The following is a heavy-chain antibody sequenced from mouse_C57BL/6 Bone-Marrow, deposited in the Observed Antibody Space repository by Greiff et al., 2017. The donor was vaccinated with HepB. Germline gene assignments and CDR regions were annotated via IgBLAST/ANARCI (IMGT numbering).Heavy chain of an antibody. CDR2: IDPENGDT. Sequence: EVQLQESGAELVRPGASVKLSCTASGFNIKDDYMHWVKQRPEQGLEWIGWIDPENGDTEYASKFQGKATITADTSSNTAYLQLSSLTSEDTAVYYCTTDYGSSFYAMDYWGQGTSVTVSS. D-gene: IGHD1-1*01. CDR3: TTDYGSSFYAMDY. CDR1: GFNIKDDY. J-gene: IGHJ4*01. V-gene: IGHV14-4*01.